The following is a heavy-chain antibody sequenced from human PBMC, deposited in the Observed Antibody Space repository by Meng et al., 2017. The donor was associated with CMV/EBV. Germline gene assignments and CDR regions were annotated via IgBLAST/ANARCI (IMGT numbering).Heavy chain of an antibody. CDR1: GGSLSSYY. CDR2: IYTSGST. J-gene: IGHJ5*02. V-gene: IGHV4-4*07. D-gene: IGHD2-15*01. CDR3: ARSMVVAGDWFDP. Sequence: LQLQHSVPVLVTLSATLSRPCTVSGGSLSSYYWSWIRQPAGKGLEWIGRIYTSGSTNYNPSLKSRVTMSVDTSKNQFSLKLSSVTAADTAVYYCARSMVVAGDWFDPWGQGTLVTVSS.